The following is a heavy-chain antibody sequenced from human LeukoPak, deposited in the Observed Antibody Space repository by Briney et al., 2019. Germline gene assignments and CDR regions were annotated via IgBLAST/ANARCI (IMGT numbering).Heavy chain of an antibody. Sequence: ASVKVSCKASGYTFTGYYMHWVRQAPGQGLEWMGWINPNSGGTNYAQKFQGRVTMTRDTSISTAYMELSRLRSDDTAVYYCARDRGNIAVAATLGVYYFDCWGQGTLVTVSS. J-gene: IGHJ4*02. CDR3: ARDRGNIAVAATLGVYYFDC. CDR2: INPNSGGT. V-gene: IGHV1-2*02. D-gene: IGHD6-19*01. CDR1: GYTFTGYY.